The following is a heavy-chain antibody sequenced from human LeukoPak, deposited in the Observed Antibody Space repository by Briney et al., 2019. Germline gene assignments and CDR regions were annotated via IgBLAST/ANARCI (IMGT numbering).Heavy chain of an antibody. CDR1: GGSISSSSYY. V-gene: IGHV4-39*01. Sequence: ETLSLTCTVSGGSISSSSYYWGWIRQPPGKGLEWIGSIYYSGSTYYNPSLKSRVTISVDTSRNQFSLKLSSVTAADTAVYYCARHLGSSDAFDIWGQGTMVTVSS. D-gene: IGHD3-10*01. J-gene: IGHJ3*02. CDR3: ARHLGSSDAFDI. CDR2: IYYSGST.